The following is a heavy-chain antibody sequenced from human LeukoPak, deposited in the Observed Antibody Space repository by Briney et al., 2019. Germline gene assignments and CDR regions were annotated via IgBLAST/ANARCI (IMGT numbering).Heavy chain of an antibody. CDR2: ISTTGGST. D-gene: IGHD4-23*01. CDR1: GFSFNNYA. Sequence: GGSLRLSCAASGFSFNNYAMSWGRQAPGKGLEWVSAISTTGGSTYCADSVKGRFTVSRDNSKNTLSLQMDSLRVEDTALYYCAKDWTTVVTPKGYYFDSWGQGTLVTVSS. CDR3: AKDWTTVVTPKGYYFDS. V-gene: IGHV3-23*01. J-gene: IGHJ4*02.